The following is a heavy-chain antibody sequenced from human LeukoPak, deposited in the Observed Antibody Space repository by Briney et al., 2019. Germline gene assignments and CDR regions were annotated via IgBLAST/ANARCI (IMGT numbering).Heavy chain of an antibody. CDR3: ARDSGEQYFDY. J-gene: IGHJ4*02. D-gene: IGHD7-27*01. CDR2: IYYSGST. CDR1: GGSISSGGYY. Sequence: SETLSLTCTVSGGSISSGGYYWSWIRQHPGKGLEWIGYIYYSGSTYYNPSLKSRVTISVDTSKNQFSLKLSPVTAADTAVYYCARDSGEQYFDYWGQGTLVTVSS. V-gene: IGHV4-31*03.